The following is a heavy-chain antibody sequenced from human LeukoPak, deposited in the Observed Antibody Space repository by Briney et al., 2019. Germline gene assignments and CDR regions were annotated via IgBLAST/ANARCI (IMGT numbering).Heavy chain of an antibody. V-gene: IGHV7-4-1*02. D-gene: IGHD3/OR15-3a*01. CDR1: GYTFTNYA. Sequence: ASVKVSCKASGYTFTNYAMNWVRQAPGQGLEWMGWINTNTGNPTYVQGFTGRFVFSLVTSVSTAYLQISSLKAEDTAVYYCARGTSGLVTTNDYWGQGTLVTVSS. J-gene: IGHJ4*02. CDR2: INTNTGNP. CDR3: ARGTSGLVTTNDY.